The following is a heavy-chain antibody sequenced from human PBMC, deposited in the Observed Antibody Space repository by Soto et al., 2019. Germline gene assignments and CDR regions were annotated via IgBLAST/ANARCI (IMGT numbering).Heavy chain of an antibody. D-gene: IGHD4-17*01. J-gene: IGHJ4*02. CDR1: GFNFSVYW. V-gene: IGHV3-74*01. Sequence: LRLSCAASGFNFSVYWMHWVRQAPGKGLVWVARLNSDGTYASSADSVKGRLTISRDNAKNTLYLQLNSLRAEDTAVYYCARGGAYGDYRSDFWGQGTLVTVSS. CDR2: LNSDGTYA. CDR3: ARGGAYGDYRSDF.